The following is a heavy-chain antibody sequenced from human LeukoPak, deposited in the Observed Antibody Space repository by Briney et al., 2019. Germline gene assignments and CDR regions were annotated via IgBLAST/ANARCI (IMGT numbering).Heavy chain of an antibody. CDR1: GGSISSYY. V-gene: IGHV4-59*01. Sequence: SETLSLTCTGSGGSISSYYWSWIRQPPGKGLEWIGYISYSGSPTYTSFLKSRVTISLDTSKSQFSLKLSSMTAADTAVYYCARGYYYMDVWGKGTTVTVSS. CDR3: ARGYYYMDV. CDR2: ISYSGSP. J-gene: IGHJ6*03.